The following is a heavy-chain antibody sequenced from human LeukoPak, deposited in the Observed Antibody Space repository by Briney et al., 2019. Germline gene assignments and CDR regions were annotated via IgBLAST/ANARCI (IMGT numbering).Heavy chain of an antibody. V-gene: IGHV1-3*01. Sequence: GASVKVSCKASGYTFTSYAMHWVRQAPGQRLEWMGWINAGNGNTKYSQKFQGRVTITRDTSASTAYMELSSLRSEDTAVYYCAREWGSSSFGLDRYYYYGMDVWGKGTTVTVSS. CDR3: AREWGSSSFGLDRYYYYGMDV. D-gene: IGHD6-13*01. J-gene: IGHJ6*04. CDR2: INAGNGNT. CDR1: GYTFTSYA.